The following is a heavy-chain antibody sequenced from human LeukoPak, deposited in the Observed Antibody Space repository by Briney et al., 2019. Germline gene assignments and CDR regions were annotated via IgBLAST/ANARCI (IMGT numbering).Heavy chain of an antibody. J-gene: IGHJ4*02. Sequence: GGSLRLSCAASGFIFSSYWMHWVRQAPGKGLVWVSRINGDGSSASYADSVKGRFTISRDNAKNTVYLQMTSLRAEDTAMYYCARLTAYYFDYWGQGTLVPVSS. V-gene: IGHV3-74*01. CDR3: ARLTAYYFDY. CDR2: INGDGSSA. CDR1: GFIFSSYW. D-gene: IGHD7-27*01.